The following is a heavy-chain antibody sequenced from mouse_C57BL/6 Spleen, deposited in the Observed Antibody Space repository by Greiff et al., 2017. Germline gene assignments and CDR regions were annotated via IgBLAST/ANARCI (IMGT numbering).Heavy chain of an antibody. V-gene: IGHV1-80*01. CDR2: IYPGDGDT. D-gene: IGHD1-1*01. J-gene: IGHJ4*01. CDR3: ARGSHYYGSSFYAMDY. CDR1: GYAFSSYW. Sequence: VKLQESGAELVKPGASVKISCKASGYAFSSYWMNWVKQRPGKGLEWIGQIYPGDGDTNYNGKFKGKATLTADKSSSTAYMQLSSLTSEDSAVYFCARGSHYYGSSFYAMDYWGQGTSVTVSS.